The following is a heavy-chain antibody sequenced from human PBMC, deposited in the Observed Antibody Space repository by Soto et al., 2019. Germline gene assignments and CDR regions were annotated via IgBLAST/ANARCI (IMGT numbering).Heavy chain of an antibody. CDR3: ARGVTAEVDY. D-gene: IGHD2-21*02. J-gene: IGHJ4*02. CDR2: MQPSSGRT. CDR1: GYSFTSLD. V-gene: IGHV1-8*01. Sequence: QVQLVQSGAEVREPGASVKVSCKASGYSFTSLDINWVRQTTGQGLEWMGWMQPSSGRTGYAQKFHGRVTMTRDTSINTAYMELSSLTSDDTAFYYCARGVTAEVDYWGQGTLVTVSS.